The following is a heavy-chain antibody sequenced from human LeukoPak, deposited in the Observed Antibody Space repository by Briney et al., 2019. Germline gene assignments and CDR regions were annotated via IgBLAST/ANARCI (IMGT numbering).Heavy chain of an antibody. J-gene: IGHJ4*02. Sequence: ASVKVSCKAPGYIFNTYHMHWVRQAPGQGLEWMGIIDRSGDCTTYAQRFQGRATMTRDTSTSTVYMELSSLRSEDTAVYYCAAEQWPTGVMDYWGQGTLVTVFS. D-gene: IGHD6-19*01. V-gene: IGHV1-46*02. CDR1: GYIFNTYH. CDR2: IDRSGDCT. CDR3: AAEQWPTGVMDY.